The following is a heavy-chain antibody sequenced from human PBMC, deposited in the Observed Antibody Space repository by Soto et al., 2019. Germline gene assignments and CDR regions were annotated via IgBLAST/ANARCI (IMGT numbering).Heavy chain of an antibody. CDR2: IIPILGIA. Sequence: ASVKVSCKASGYTFTSYGISWVRQAPGQGLEWMGRIIPILGIANYAQKFQDRVTITADKSTSTAYMELSSLRSEDTAVYYCAKDYGGKDGDYWGQGTLVTVSS. J-gene: IGHJ4*02. D-gene: IGHD4-17*01. V-gene: IGHV1-69*04. CDR3: AKDYGGKDGDY. CDR1: GYTFTSYG.